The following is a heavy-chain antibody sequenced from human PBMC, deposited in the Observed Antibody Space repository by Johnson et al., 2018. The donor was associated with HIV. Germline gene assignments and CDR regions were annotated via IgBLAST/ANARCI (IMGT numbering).Heavy chain of an antibody. D-gene: IGHD2-21*01. J-gene: IGHJ3*02. V-gene: IGHV3-15*01. CDR3: ASISLGACDI. CDR1: GFTFSNAW. CDR2: IKSKTDGGTT. Sequence: VLLVESGGGLVKPGGSLRLSCAASGFTFSNAWMSWVRQAPGKGLEWVGRIKSKTDGGTTDYGAPVKGRFTISRDDSKNTLYLQMGSLRAEDMAVYFCASISLGACDIWGQGTLVTVSS.